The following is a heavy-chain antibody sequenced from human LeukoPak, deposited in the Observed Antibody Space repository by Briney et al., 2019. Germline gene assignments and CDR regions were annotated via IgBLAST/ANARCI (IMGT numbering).Heavy chain of an antibody. CDR2: ISAYNGNT. Sequence: GASVKVSCKASGYTFTSYGISWVRQAPGQGLEWMGWISAYNGNTNYAQKLQGRVTMTTDTSTSTAYMELRSLRSDDTAVYYCARDSTEAAAGPNWVDPWGQGTLVTVSS. J-gene: IGHJ5*02. CDR3: ARDSTEAAAGPNWVDP. D-gene: IGHD6-13*01. V-gene: IGHV1-18*01. CDR1: GYTFTSYG.